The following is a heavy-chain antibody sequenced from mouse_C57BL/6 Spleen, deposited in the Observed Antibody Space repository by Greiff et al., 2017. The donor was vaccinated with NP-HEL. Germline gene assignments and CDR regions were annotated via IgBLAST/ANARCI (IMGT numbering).Heavy chain of an antibody. Sequence: QVQLKESGAELVRPGTSVKVSCKASGYAFTNYLIEWVKQRPGQGLAWIGVINPGSGGPNYNEKFKGKATLTADKSSSTAYMQLSSLTSEDSAVYFCARGLENYAMDYWGQGTSVTVSS. J-gene: IGHJ4*01. CDR3: ARGLENYAMDY. CDR2: INPGSGGP. V-gene: IGHV1-54*01. CDR1: GYAFTNYL.